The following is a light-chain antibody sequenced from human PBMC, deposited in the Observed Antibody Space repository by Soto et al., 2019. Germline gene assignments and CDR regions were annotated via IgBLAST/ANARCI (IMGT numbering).Light chain of an antibody. CDR3: QHNSNWPPT. J-gene: IGKJ3*01. Sequence: EVVMTQSPATLSVSPGERVTLSCRASESVNRNLDWYQQKPGQGPRLLIYYSSTRAPGVPSRFTGSGSGTAFTLTITRLQSADFGDYYCQHNSNWPPTFGPGTKLEI. CDR1: ESVNRN. CDR2: YSS. V-gene: IGKV3-15*01.